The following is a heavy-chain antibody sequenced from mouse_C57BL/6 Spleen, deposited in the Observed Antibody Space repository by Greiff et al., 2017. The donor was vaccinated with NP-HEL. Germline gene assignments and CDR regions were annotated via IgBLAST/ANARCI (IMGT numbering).Heavy chain of an antibody. D-gene: IGHD2-5*01. CDR1: GYTFTDYY. CDR2: INPNNGGT. V-gene: IGHV1-26*01. J-gene: IGHJ1*03. CDR3: ARDSNRLWYFDV. Sequence: VQLQQSGPELVKPGASVKISCKASGYTFTDYYMNWVKQSHGKSLEWIGDINPNNGGTSYNQKFKGKATLTVDKSSSTAYMELRSLTSEDSAVYYCARDSNRLWYFDVWGTGTTVTVSS.